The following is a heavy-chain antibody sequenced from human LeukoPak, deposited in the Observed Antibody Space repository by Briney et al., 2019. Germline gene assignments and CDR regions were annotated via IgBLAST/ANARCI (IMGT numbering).Heavy chain of an antibody. V-gene: IGHV4-4*09. D-gene: IGHD3-10*01. CDR3: ARDKAMVRGVIFHYYGMDV. Sequence: SETLSLTCTVSGGSISSYYWSWIRQPPGKGLEWIGYIYTSGSTNYNPSLKSRVIISVDTSKNQFSLKLSSVTAADTAVYYCARDKAMVRGVIFHYYGMDVWGQGTTVTVSS. CDR2: IYTSGST. CDR1: GGSISSYY. J-gene: IGHJ6*02.